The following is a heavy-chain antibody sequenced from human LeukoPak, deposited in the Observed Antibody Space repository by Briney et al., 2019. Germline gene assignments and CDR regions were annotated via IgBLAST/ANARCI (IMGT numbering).Heavy chain of an antibody. CDR1: GESFSGYF. CDR3: ARGGVPAAIPPLGY. V-gene: IGHV4-34*01. D-gene: IGHD2-2*02. CDR2: INHRGST. Sequence: PSETLSLPCAVYGESFSGYFWSWIRQPPGKGRGWIGEINHRGSTYYNPSLKSRVTISVDTPKNQFSLKLSSVTAADTAVYYCARGGVPAAIPPLGYWGQGTRVTVSS. J-gene: IGHJ4*02.